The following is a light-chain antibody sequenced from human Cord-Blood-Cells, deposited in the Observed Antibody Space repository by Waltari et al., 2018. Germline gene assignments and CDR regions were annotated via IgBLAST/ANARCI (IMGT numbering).Light chain of an antibody. J-gene: IGKJ2*01. CDR1: QSISSW. CDR3: QQYNSYSYT. Sequence: EIQMTQSPPPLSASVEDRVTTTCRASQSISSWLAWYQQKPGKAPKLLIYDASSLESGVPSRFSGSGSGTEFTLTISSLQPDDFATYYCQQYNSYSYTFGQGTKLEIK. CDR2: DAS. V-gene: IGKV1-5*01.